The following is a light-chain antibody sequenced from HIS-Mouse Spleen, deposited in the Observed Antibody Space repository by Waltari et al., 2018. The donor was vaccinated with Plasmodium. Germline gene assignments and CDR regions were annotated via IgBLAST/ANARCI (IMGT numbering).Light chain of an antibody. CDR1: ALPKKY. J-gene: IGLJ3*02. V-gene: IGLV3-10*01. CDR3: YSTDSSGNHRV. Sequence: SYELPQPPSVSVSPGQTARITCSGDALPKKYSYWYQQKSGQAPVLVIYEDRKRPPGIPERVSGSSSGTMASSTSSGAQVEDEADYYCYSTDSSGNHRVFGGGTKLTVL. CDR2: EDR.